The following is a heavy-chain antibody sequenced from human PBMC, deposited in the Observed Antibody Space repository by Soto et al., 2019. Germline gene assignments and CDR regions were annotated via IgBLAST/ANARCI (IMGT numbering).Heavy chain of an antibody. Sequence: QVHLVQSGAEVKKPGASVKVSCKASGYTFTSYGITWVRQAPGQGLEWLGWISAPNGNTDYAQKLQGRVIVTRDPSTSTAYMELRSLISDDTAVYYCARGRYGDYWGQGALVTVSS. CDR2: ISAPNGNT. D-gene: IGHD1-1*01. CDR1: GYTFTSYG. J-gene: IGHJ4*02. CDR3: ARGRYGDY. V-gene: IGHV1-18*01.